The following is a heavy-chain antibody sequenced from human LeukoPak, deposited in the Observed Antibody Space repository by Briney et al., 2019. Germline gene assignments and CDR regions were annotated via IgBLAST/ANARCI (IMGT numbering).Heavy chain of an antibody. J-gene: IGHJ4*02. D-gene: IGHD3-22*01. CDR1: GGSISSGSYY. CDR3: AREKTRDSSGYPFFDY. V-gene: IGHV4-61*02. CDR2: IYASGST. Sequence: SQTLSLTCTVSGGSISSGSYYWSWIRQPAGEGLEWIGRIYASGSTNYNPSLKSRVTISVDTSKNQFSLKLSSVTAADTAVYYCAREKTRDSSGYPFFDYWGQGTLVTVSS.